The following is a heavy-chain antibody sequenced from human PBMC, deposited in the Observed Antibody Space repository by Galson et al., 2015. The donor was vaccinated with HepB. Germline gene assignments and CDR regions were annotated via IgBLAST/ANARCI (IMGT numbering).Heavy chain of an antibody. J-gene: IGHJ4*02. D-gene: IGHD2-2*01. CDR2: ISYDGSNK. CDR1: GFTFSSYG. V-gene: IGHV3-30*18. Sequence: SLRLSCAASGFTFSSYGMHWVRQAPGKGLEWVAVISYDGSNKYYADSVKGRFTISRDNSKNTLYLQMNSLRAEDTAVYYCAKGDIVVVPAAIWFDYWGQGTLVTVSS. CDR3: AKGDIVVVPAAIWFDY.